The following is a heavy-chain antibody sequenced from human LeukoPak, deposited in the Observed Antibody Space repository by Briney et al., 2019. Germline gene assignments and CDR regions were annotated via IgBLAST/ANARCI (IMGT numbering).Heavy chain of an antibody. J-gene: IGHJ4*02. Sequence: GASVKVSCKASVYTFIHYYIHWGRQAPGQGREWRGWINPNSGATNYAQKFQGRVTMARDPSVTTASMDLTRLTSDDTAVYYCALNTDTRGWHYFDYWGQGTLVSVSS. CDR2: INPNSGAT. CDR1: VYTFIHYY. D-gene: IGHD6-19*01. V-gene: IGHV1-2*02. CDR3: ALNTDTRGWHYFDY.